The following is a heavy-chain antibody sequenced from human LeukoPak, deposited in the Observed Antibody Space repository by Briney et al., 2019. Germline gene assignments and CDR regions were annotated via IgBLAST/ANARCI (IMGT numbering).Heavy chain of an antibody. CDR2: ISAYNGNT. J-gene: IGHJ4*02. Sequence: EASVKVSCKASGYTFTSYGISWVRQAPGQGLEWMGWISAYNGNTNYAQKLQGRVTMTTDTSTSTAYMELRSLRSDNTAVYYCAREPNYQYYFHYWGQGTLVTVSS. V-gene: IGHV1-18*01. CDR3: AREPNYQYYFHY. CDR1: GYTFTSYG. D-gene: IGHD1-7*01.